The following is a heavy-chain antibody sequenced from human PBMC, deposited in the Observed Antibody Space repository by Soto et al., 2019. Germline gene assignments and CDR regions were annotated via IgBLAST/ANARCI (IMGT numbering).Heavy chain of an antibody. Sequence: QVQLVESGGGVFQPGRSLRPSCAPPGFSFRSYARHWVRQAPGKGLEWVAVMSYDGSDKDYADSVKGRFTISRDNSKNTLYLQMSSLRAEDTAVYYCARARLDTPALEYWGQGTLVTVSS. CDR1: GFSFRSYA. J-gene: IGHJ4*02. CDR2: MSYDGSDK. D-gene: IGHD2-2*01. V-gene: IGHV3-30-3*01. CDR3: ARARLDTPALEY.